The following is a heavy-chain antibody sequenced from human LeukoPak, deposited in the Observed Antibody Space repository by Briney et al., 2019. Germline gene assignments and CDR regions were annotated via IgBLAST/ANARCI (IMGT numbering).Heavy chain of an antibody. CDR2: VSGSGSTT. V-gene: IGHV3-23*01. CDR3: AKNRRACSGGNCNSGVSEYFHH. CDR1: GFTFSSYA. Sequence: QPGGSLRLSCAASGFTFSSYAMSGVRQAPGKGLEWVSGVSGSGSTTYYADSVKGRFTISRESLKNTLYLQMTSLRVEDTAIYYCAKNRRACSGGNCNSGVSEYFHHWGEGTLVTVSS. D-gene: IGHD2-21*01. J-gene: IGHJ1*01.